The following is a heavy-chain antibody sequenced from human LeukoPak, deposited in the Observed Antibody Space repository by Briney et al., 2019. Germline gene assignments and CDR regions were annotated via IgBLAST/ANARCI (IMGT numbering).Heavy chain of an antibody. CDR3: ASQRYSYGVYDAFDI. J-gene: IGHJ3*02. V-gene: IGHV1-69*05. CDR2: IIPIFGTA. D-gene: IGHD5-18*01. Sequence: ASVKVSCKASGGTFSSYAISWVRQAPGQGLEWMGRIIPIFGTANYAQKFQGRVTITTDESTSTAYMELSSLRSEDTAVYYCASQRYSYGVYDAFDIWGQRTMVTVSS. CDR1: GGTFSSYA.